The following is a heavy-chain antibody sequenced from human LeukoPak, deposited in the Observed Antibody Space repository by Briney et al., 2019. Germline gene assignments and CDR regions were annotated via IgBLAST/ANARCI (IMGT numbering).Heavy chain of an antibody. Sequence: SVKVSCKASGGTFSSYAISWVRQAPGQGLEWMGGIIPIFGTANYAQKFQGRVTITADESTSTAYMELSSLRSEDTAVCYCARDSGDPSWNYAWYYFDYWGQGTLVTVSS. J-gene: IGHJ4*02. CDR2: IIPIFGTA. CDR3: ARDSGDPSWNYAWYYFDY. CDR1: GGTFSSYA. V-gene: IGHV1-69*13. D-gene: IGHD1-7*01.